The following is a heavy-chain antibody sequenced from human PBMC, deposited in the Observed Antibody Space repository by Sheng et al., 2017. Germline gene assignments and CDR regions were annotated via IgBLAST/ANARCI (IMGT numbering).Heavy chain of an antibody. CDR2: IYPGDSDT. J-gene: IGHJ5*02. V-gene: IGHV5-51*06. D-gene: IGHD5-12*01. CDR1: GYSFTNYW. CDR3: TRHAHNGYDAWFDP. Sequence: EVQLVQSGAEVKKSGESLKISCKGSGYSFTNYWIAWVRQMPGKGLEWMGIIYPGDSDTRYSPSFQGQVTISADKSINIAYLQWRTLKASDTAIYYCTRHAHNGYDAWFDPWGQGTLVTVSS.